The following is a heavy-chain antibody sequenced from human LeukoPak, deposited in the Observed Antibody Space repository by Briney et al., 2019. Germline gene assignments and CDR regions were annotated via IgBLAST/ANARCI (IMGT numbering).Heavy chain of an antibody. Sequence: ASVKVSCKASGYTFTGYYMHWVRQAPGQGLEGMGRINPNSGGTNYAQKFQGRVTMTRDTSISTAYMELSRLRSDDTAVYYCASELKQLVRVYYYYYYMDVWGKGTTVTVSS. V-gene: IGHV1-2*06. J-gene: IGHJ6*03. CDR1: GYTFTGYY. D-gene: IGHD6-6*01. CDR2: INPNSGGT. CDR3: ASELKQLVRVYYYYYYMDV.